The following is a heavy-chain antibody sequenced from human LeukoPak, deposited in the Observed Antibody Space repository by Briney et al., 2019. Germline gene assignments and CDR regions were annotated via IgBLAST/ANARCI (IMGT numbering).Heavy chain of an antibody. CDR3: ARVRYFDWPYTRQPGR. D-gene: IGHD3-9*01. Sequence: PGGSLRLSCAASGFTFSSYAMSWVRQAPGKGLEWVSAISGSGGSTYYADSVKGRFTISRDNSKNTLYLQMNSLRAEDTAVYYCARVRYFDWPYTRQPGRWGQGTLVTVSS. J-gene: IGHJ4*02. CDR2: ISGSGGST. V-gene: IGHV3-23*01. CDR1: GFTFSSYA.